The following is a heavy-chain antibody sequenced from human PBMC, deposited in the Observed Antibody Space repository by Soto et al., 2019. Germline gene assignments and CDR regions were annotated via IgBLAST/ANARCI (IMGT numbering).Heavy chain of an antibody. J-gene: IGHJ6*02. CDR1: GGSISSSSYY. CDR3: ASSVVVAATPPYYGMDV. D-gene: IGHD2-15*01. Sequence: SETLSLTCPVSGGSISSSSYYWGWIRQPPGKGLEWIGSIYYSGSTYYNPSLKSRVTISVDTSKNQFSLKLSSVTAADTAVYYCASSVVVAATPPYYGMDVWGQGTTVT. V-gene: IGHV4-39*01. CDR2: IYYSGST.